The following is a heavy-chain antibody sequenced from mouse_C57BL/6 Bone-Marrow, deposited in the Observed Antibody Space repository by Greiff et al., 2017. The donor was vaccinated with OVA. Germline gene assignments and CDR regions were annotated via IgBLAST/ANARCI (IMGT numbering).Heavy chain of an antibody. Sequence: VQRVESGPELVKPGASVKISCKASGYAFSSSWMNWVKQRPGKGLEWIGRIYPGDGDTNYNGKFKGKATLTADKSSSTAYMQLSSLTSEDSAVYFCVITTVVAPYYYAMDYWGQGTSVTVSS. D-gene: IGHD1-1*01. J-gene: IGHJ4*01. V-gene: IGHV1-82*01. CDR1: GYAFSSSW. CDR2: IYPGDGDT. CDR3: VITTVVAPYYYAMDY.